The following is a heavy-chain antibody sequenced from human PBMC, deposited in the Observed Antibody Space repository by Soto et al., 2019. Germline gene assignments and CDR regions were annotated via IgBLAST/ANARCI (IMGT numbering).Heavy chain of an antibody. CDR3: AKDGDIVTTTTGVGY. V-gene: IGHV3-23*01. D-gene: IGHD5-12*01. J-gene: IGHJ4*02. Sequence: GGSLRLSCAASGFTFSSYAMRWVRQAPGKGLEWVSVISGGGGSTYYADSVKGRFTISRDNSKNTLYLQMNSLRAEDTAVYYCAKDGDIVTTTTGVGYWGQGTLVTVSS. CDR1: GFTFSSYA. CDR2: ISGGGGST.